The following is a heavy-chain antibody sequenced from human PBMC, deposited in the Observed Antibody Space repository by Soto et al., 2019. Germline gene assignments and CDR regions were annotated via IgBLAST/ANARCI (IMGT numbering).Heavy chain of an antibody. V-gene: IGHV3-66*01. D-gene: IGHD4-17*01. Sequence: EVQLVESGGGLVQPGGSLRLSCAASGFTVSSHYMTWVRQAPGKGLEWVSIIYSGGKTYYADSVKGKFTISRDSSKNTMYLQMNSLRAEDTAVYFCARSRYGDGDYFDPWGQGTLVNVSS. CDR2: IYSGGKT. CDR1: GFTVSSHY. J-gene: IGHJ5*02. CDR3: ARSRYGDGDYFDP.